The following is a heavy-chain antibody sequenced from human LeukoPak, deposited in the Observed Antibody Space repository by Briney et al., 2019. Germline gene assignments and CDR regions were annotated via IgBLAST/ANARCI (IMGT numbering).Heavy chain of an antibody. V-gene: IGHV1-58*02. CDR3: AAVVIGGDYYGSGKRRFDP. D-gene: IGHD3-10*01. J-gene: IGHJ5*02. Sequence: SVKVSCKASGFTFTSSAMQWLRQARGQRLEWIGWIVVGSGNTNYAQKFQERVTINRDMSTSTAYMELSSLRSEDTAVYYCAAVVIGGDYYGSGKRRFDPWGQGTLVTVSS. CDR1: GFTFTSSA. CDR2: IVVGSGNT.